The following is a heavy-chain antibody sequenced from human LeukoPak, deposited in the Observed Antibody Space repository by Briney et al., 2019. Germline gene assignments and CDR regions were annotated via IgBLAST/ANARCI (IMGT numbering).Heavy chain of an antibody. J-gene: IGHJ4*02. CDR3: AREGNYDILTGYGGVDY. Sequence: ASVKVSCKTSGYTFTSYYIHWLRQAPGQRFEWMGWSDPKSGATKYEHFQGRVTMTRDTSISTAYMELSRLTSDDTAVYYCAREGNYDILTGYGGVDYWGQGTLVTVSS. V-gene: IGHV1-2*02. CDR1: GYTFTSYY. CDR2: SDPKSGAT. D-gene: IGHD3-9*01.